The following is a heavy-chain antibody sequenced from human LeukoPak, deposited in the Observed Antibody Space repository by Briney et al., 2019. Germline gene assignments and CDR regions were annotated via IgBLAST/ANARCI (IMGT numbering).Heavy chain of an antibody. CDR1: GASFTNGGYY. V-gene: IGHV4-31*03. D-gene: IGHD6-6*01. J-gene: IGHJ4*02. CDR3: AREDRLGTRPGGNDY. Sequence: SETLSLTCTVSGASFTNGGYYWTWIRQFPGKGLEWIGYIHLSGSTYSNPSLQSRLSMSIDTSKNQFSLRLNSVTAADTAIYYCAREDRLGTRPGGNDYWGPGTLVTVSS. CDR2: IHLSGST.